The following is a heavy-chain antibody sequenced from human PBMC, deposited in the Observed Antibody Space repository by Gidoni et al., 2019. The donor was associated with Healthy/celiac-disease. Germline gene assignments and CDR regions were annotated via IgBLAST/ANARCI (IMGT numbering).Heavy chain of an antibody. V-gene: IGHV4-61*02. CDR3: ARETYYYDSSGYYSKRGDTNYFDY. CDR1: GGSISSGRYY. Sequence: QVQLQESGPGLVKPSQTLSLTCTVSGGSISSGRYYWSWIRQPAGKGLEWIGRIYTSGSTNYNPSLKSRVTISVDTSKNQFSLKLSSVTAADTAVYYCARETYYYDSSGYYSKRGDTNYFDYWGQGTLVTVSS. D-gene: IGHD3-22*01. J-gene: IGHJ4*02. CDR2: IYTSGST.